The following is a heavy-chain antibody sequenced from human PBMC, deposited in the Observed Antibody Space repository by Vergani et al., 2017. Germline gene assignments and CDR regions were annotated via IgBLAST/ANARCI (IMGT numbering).Heavy chain of an antibody. CDR2: INPSGGHT. CDR1: GYTFSNYY. CDR3: ASGAFFILSGLRY. Sequence: QVQVVQSGAEVKKSGASVKVSCKTSGYTFSNYYMHWVRQAPGQGLEWMGIINPSGGHTNYAQKFQGRVTMTRDTSTSAVYMELCRLRSEDTSIYYCASGAFFILSGLRYWGQGTMVTVSA. J-gene: IGHJ4*02. V-gene: IGHV1-46*03. D-gene: IGHD3-9*01.